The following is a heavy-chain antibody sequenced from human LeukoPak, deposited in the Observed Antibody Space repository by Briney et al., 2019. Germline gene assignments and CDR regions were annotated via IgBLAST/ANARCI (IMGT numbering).Heavy chain of an antibody. CDR2: ISGSGVST. V-gene: IGHV3-23*01. Sequence: GGSLRLSCAASGFIFSSYAMSWVRQAPGKGLEWVSTISGSGVSTYYADSVKGRFTISRDNSKNTLYLQLNNVRAEDTAVYYCAPLSSGYWGQGTLVTVSS. CDR1: GFIFSSYA. CDR3: APLSSGY. D-gene: IGHD3-10*01. J-gene: IGHJ4*02.